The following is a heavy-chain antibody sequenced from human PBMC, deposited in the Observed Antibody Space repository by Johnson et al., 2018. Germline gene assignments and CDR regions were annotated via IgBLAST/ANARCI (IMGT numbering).Heavy chain of an antibody. D-gene: IGHD2-15*01. CDR3: RKALYCSGGSCYSGLQH. J-gene: IGHJ1*01. CDR1: GFTFSSYS. Sequence: VQLVESGGGLVKPGGSLRLSCAASGFTFSSYSMNWVRQAPGKGLEWVSSISSSSSYIYYADSVKGRFPISRDNAKNSLYLQRNSLRAEDTAVYECRKALYCSGGSCYSGLQHWGQGTLVTVSS. V-gene: IGHV3-21*01. CDR2: ISSSSSYI.